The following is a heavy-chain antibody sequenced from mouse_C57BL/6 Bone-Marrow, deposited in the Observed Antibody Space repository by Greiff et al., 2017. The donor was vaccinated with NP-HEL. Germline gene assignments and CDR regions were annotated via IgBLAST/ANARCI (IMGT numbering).Heavy chain of an antibody. V-gene: IGHV5-4*01. CDR3: AREGITTVVAPG. CDR1: GFTFSSYA. J-gene: IGHJ4*01. D-gene: IGHD1-1*01. Sequence: EVQVVESGGGLVKPGGSLKLSCAASGFTFSSYAMSWVRQTPEKRLEWVATISDGGSYTYYPDNVKGRFTISRDNAKNNLYLQMSHLKSEDTAMYYCAREGITTVVAPGWGQGTSVTVSS. CDR2: ISDGGSYT.